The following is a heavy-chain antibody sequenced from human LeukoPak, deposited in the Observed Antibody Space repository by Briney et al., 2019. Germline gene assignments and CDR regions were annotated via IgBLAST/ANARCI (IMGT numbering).Heavy chain of an antibody. CDR3: ARDSYGSGAYYGMDV. J-gene: IGHJ6*02. V-gene: IGHV4-59*01. CDR1: GGSISSYY. D-gene: IGHD3-10*01. CDR2: ISYRGTT. Sequence: SETLSLTCTVSGGSISSYYWSWVRQPPGKALEWIGYISYRGTTNYNPSLESRVTISVDTSKNQFSLNLNSVTAADTAIYYCARDSYGSGAYYGMDVWGQGTTVTVSS.